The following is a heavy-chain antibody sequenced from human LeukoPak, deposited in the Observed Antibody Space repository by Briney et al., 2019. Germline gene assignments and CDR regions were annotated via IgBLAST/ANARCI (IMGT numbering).Heavy chain of an antibody. CDR2: ISGSGGST. V-gene: IGHV3-23*01. CDR3: AQTSGYSSSWFDY. J-gene: IGHJ4*02. D-gene: IGHD6-13*01. Sequence: LSGGSLRLSCAASGFTFSSYAMSWVRQAPGKGLEWVSAISGSGGSTYYADSVKGRFTISRDNSKNTLYLQVNSLRAEDTAVYYCAQTSGYSSSWFDYWGQGTLVTVSS. CDR1: GFTFSSYA.